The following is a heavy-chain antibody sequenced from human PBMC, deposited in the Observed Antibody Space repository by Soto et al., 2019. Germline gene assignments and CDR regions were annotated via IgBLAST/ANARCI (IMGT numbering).Heavy chain of an antibody. CDR3: ASEEGPEGYSSSWYANWFDP. J-gene: IGHJ5*02. D-gene: IGHD6-13*01. CDR1: GGTFSSYA. CDR2: IIPIFGTA. Sequence: ASVKVSCKASGGTFSSYAISWVRQAPGQGLEWMGGIIPIFGTANYAQKFQGRVTITADKSTSTAYMELSSLRSEDTAVYYCASEEGPEGYSSSWYANWFDPWGQGTLVTSPQ. V-gene: IGHV1-69*06.